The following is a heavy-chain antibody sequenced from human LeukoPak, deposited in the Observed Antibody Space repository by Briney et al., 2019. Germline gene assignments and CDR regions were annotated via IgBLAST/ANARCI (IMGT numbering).Heavy chain of an antibody. V-gene: IGHV4-59*01. Sequence: PSETLSLTCTVSGGSISSYYWSWIRQPPGKGLEWIGYIYYSGSTNYNPSLKSRVTISVDTSKNQFSLKLSSVTAADTAVYYCARAGGYYYDSYFDYWGQGTLVTVSS. CDR3: ARAGGYYYDSYFDY. D-gene: IGHD3-22*01. J-gene: IGHJ4*02. CDR2: IYYSGST. CDR1: GGSISSYY.